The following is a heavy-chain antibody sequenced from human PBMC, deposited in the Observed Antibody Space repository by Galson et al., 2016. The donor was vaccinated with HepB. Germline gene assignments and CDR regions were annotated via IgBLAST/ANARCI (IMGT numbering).Heavy chain of an antibody. CDR3: AKDTRSGFYSLWFDP. CDR1: GFTFSNYA. CDR2: ISGSGGSP. Sequence: SLRLSCAASGFTFSNYAMSWVRQAPGKGLEWVSAISGSGGSPYYADSVKGRFTIPRDNPKNTLYLQMDSLRVEDTALYYCAKDTRSGFYSLWFDPWGQGTLVTVSS. D-gene: IGHD3-3*01. V-gene: IGHV3-23*01. J-gene: IGHJ5*02.